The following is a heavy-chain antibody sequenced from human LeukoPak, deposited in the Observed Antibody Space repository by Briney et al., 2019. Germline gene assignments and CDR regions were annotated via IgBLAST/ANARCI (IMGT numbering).Heavy chain of an antibody. J-gene: IGHJ5*02. Sequence: SWVRQHPGKGLEWVGYIYYGGSTYYNLSLKSRVAISVDTSNNQFSLKLSSVTAADTAVYYCARGRGDSSGYGVFDPWGQGTLVTVSS. CDR3: ARGRGDSSGYGVFDP. D-gene: IGHD3-22*01. V-gene: IGHV4-31*02. CDR2: IYYGGST.